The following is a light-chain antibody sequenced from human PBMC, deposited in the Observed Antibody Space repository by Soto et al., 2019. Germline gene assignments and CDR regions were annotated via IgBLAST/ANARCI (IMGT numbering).Light chain of an antibody. J-gene: IGKJ4*02. CDR1: KRFNTN. CDR3: KQNYDWPLT. V-gene: IGKV3-15*01. CDR2: GAS. Sequence: EEVMTQSPAALSLSPGERATLSSRASKRFNTNLSWSQQNPGQAPRLLLYGASTRATGIPARFSGSASGTVFNITSRSLQSDESAVSYCKQNYDWPLTFGGGPKVEIK.